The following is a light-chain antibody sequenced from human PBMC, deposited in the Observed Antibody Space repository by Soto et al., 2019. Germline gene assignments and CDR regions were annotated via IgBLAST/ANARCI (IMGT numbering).Light chain of an antibody. CDR2: DAS. Sequence: DIQMTQSPSSLSASVGDRVTITCRASETISSYLNWYQQKPGKAPKLLIYDASSLQSGVPSGFSGSGSGTDFILTISSLQPEDFATYYCQQSYSTPFTFGPGTKVDIK. J-gene: IGKJ3*01. CDR3: QQSYSTPFT. V-gene: IGKV1-39*01. CDR1: ETISSY.